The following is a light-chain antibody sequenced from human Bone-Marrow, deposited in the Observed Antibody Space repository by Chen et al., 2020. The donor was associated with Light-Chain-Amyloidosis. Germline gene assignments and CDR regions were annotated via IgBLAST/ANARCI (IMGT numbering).Light chain of an antibody. Sequence: SYELTQPPSVSVSPGQTARITCSGDDLPTKYAYWYQQKPGQAPVLVIHRDTERPSGISERLSGSSSGTTATVTISGVQAADEADYHCQSADSSGTYEVIFGGGTKLTVL. CDR1: DLPTKY. CDR2: RDT. V-gene: IGLV3-25*03. CDR3: QSADSSGTYEVI. J-gene: IGLJ2*01.